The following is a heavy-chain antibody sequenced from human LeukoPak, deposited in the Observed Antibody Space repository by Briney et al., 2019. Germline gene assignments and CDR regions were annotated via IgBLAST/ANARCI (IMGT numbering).Heavy chain of an antibody. Sequence: ASVKVSCKASGYTFTSYYMHWVRQAPGQGLEWMGIINPSGGSTSYAQKFQGRVTMTTDTSTSTAYMELRSLRSDDTAVYYCARNYYDSSGYLGFDYWGQGTLVTVSS. CDR3: ARNYYDSSGYLGFDY. CDR2: INPSGGST. V-gene: IGHV1-46*01. J-gene: IGHJ4*02. D-gene: IGHD3-22*01. CDR1: GYTFTSYY.